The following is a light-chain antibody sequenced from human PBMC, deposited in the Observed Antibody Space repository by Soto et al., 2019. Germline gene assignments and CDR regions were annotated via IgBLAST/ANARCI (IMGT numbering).Light chain of an antibody. CDR3: MEGAPLPPG. CDR1: QSLVYSDGNTY. CDR2: KVS. J-gene: IGKJ4*01. V-gene: IGKV2-30*01. Sequence: DVVMTQSPLSLPVTLGQPASISCRSTQSLVYSDGNTYLDWFQQRPGQSPRRLIYKVSNRDSGVPNRFIRRGSGTYFPTEINRVEGEDGGIYYWMEGAPLPPGFGGRTQVKIK.